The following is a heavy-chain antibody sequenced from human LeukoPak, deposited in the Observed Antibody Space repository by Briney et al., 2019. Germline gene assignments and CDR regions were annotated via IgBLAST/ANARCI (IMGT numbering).Heavy chain of an antibody. D-gene: IGHD3-10*01. CDR2: IYSGGST. Sequence: GGSLRLSCAASGFTVSSNYMSWVRQAPGKGLEWVSVIYSGGSTYYADSVKGRFTISRDNSKNTLYLQMNSLRAEDTAVYYCARIVLLWFGETHNDAFDIWGQGTMVTVSS. V-gene: IGHV3-53*01. J-gene: IGHJ3*02. CDR1: GFTVSSNY. CDR3: ARIVLLWFGETHNDAFDI.